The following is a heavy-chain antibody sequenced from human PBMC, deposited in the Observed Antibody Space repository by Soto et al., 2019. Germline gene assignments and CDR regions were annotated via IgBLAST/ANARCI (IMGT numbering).Heavy chain of an antibody. CDR1: GGSISSSSYS. CDR2: IYYSGST. CDR3: GRQPGHGGSTTCFGYYSVDG. Sequence: QLQLQESGPRLVKPSETLSLTCSVSGGSISSSSYSWGWIRQPPGKGLEWIGTIYYSGSTHYNPSLEGRVAISADTPNTQLSLRLSSVTAADTAVYYCGRQPGHGGSTTCFGYYSVDGWGQGTTVTVS. D-gene: IGHD2-2*01. J-gene: IGHJ6*02. V-gene: IGHV4-39*01.